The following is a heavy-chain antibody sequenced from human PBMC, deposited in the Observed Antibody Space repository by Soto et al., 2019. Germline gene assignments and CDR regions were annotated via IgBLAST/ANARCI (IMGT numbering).Heavy chain of an antibody. J-gene: IGHJ6*02. CDR2: SHFGGST. CDR1: RVPIPTAPSF. D-gene: IGHD3-22*01. V-gene: IGHV4-39*01. Sequence: PPETFSRPCIVPRVPIPTAPSFWRLILQHPGNGMDCSARSHFGGSTYYNPSLKSRITMSVDTSKNQFSLKMSSVTAADTAVYYCARHYRSGRGYPLTYYNYYYGMDVWGQGTTVTVSS. CDR3: ARHYRSGRGYPLTYYNYYYGMDV.